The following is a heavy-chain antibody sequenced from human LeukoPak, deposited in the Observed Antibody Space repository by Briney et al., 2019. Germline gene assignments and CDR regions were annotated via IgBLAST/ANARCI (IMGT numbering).Heavy chain of an antibody. V-gene: IGHV3-48*03. J-gene: IGHJ6*04. CDR2: TSSSGSTI. Sequence: GGSLRLSCAAAGFTFSSYAMNWVRQAPGKGLEWVSYTSSSGSTIYYADSVEGRFTISRDNAKNSLYLQMTSLRAEDTAVYYCARHGNTMVRGAIIYYYYGMDVWGKGTAVTVSS. D-gene: IGHD3-10*01. CDR3: ARHGNTMVRGAIIYYYYGMDV. CDR1: GFTFSSYA.